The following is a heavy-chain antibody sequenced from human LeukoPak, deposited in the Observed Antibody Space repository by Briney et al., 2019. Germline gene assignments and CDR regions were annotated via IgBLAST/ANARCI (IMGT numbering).Heavy chain of an antibody. J-gene: IGHJ3*02. CDR1: GYTFTGYY. Sequence: ASVKVSCKASGYTFTGYYMHWVRQAPGQGLEWMGWINPNSGGTNHAQKFQGRVTMTRDTSISTAYMELSRLRSDDTAVYYCASYIGITMTEGAFDIWGQGTMVTVSS. CDR3: ASYIGITMTEGAFDI. D-gene: IGHD3-22*01. CDR2: INPNSGGT. V-gene: IGHV1-2*02.